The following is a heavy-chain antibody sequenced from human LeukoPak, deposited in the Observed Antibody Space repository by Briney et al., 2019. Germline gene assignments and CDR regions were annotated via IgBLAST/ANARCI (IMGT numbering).Heavy chain of an antibody. Sequence: PGGSLSLSCAASGFTFSNAWMRWVRQAPGKGLEWVGRIKSKTDGGTTDYAARVKVSFTISRDDSKNPLYLQMNSLKPEDPAVYYCTPDSQGYDSSGYYPDYWGQGTLVTVSS. J-gene: IGHJ4*02. CDR3: TPDSQGYDSSGYYPDY. CDR2: IKSKTDGGTT. D-gene: IGHD3-22*01. CDR1: GFTFSNAW. V-gene: IGHV3-15*01.